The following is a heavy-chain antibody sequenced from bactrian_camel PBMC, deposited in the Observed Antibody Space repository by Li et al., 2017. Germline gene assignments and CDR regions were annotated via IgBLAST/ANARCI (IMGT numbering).Heavy chain of an antibody. J-gene: IGHJ4*01. Sequence: VQLVESGGGSVQAGGSLRLSCAASDYTLSSYCMAWFRQAPGKEREGVARIYTGSGITYYADSVKGRFTISQDNAKNTVYLQMNSLKSEDSALYYCAASRIRWNCGGLRDSSYYLWGQGTQVTVS. D-gene: IGHD7*01. CDR3: AASRIRWNCGGLRDSSYYL. V-gene: IGHV3S1*01. CDR2: IYTGSGIT. CDR1: DYTLSSYC.